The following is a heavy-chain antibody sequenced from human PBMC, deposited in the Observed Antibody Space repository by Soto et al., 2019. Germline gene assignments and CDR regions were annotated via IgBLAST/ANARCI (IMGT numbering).Heavy chain of an antibody. D-gene: IGHD2-15*01. CDR3: AKARYASGRSGLDT. Sequence: PGGSLRRACAASRFKFSAYGMHGVRHAPGKGLEWVAGISYDGVNKFYSASMKGRLTVSRDNAKNTFYLQMNSLRPADTALYYCAKARYASGRSGLDTWGQGALVTVS. CDR2: ISYDGVNK. J-gene: IGHJ5*02. V-gene: IGHV3-30*18. CDR1: RFKFSAYG.